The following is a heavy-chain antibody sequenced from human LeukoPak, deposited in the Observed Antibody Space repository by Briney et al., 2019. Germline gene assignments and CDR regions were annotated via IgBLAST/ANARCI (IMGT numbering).Heavy chain of an antibody. CDR1: GFTFSKNG. Sequence: GGSLRLSCGASGFTFSKNGMHWVRQAPGKGLEWVSSISSSSSYIYYADSVKGRFTISRDNAKNSLYLQMNSLRAEDTAVYYCARDLGTSPPAAQYYYYGMDVWGQGTTVTVSS. D-gene: IGHD2-2*01. V-gene: IGHV3-21*01. J-gene: IGHJ6*02. CDR2: ISSSSSYI. CDR3: ARDLGTSPPAAQYYYYGMDV.